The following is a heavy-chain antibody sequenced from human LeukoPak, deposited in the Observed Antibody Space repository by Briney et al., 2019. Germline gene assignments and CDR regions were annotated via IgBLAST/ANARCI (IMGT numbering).Heavy chain of an antibody. J-gene: IGHJ5*02. CDR2: ITSSSSYI. V-gene: IGHV3-21*01. D-gene: IGHD3-10*01. CDR1: RFTFSGYG. Sequence: GGSLRLSCAASRFTFSGYGMSWVRQAPGKGLEWVSSITSSSSYIYYADSVKGRFTISRDNAKNSLYLQMNSLRAEDTAVYYCATDLIHYYGSGAKTWGQGTLVTVSS. CDR3: ATDLIHYYGSGAKT.